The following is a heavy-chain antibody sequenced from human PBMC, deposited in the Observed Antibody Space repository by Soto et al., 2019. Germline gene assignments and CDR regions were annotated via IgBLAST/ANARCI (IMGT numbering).Heavy chain of an antibody. CDR3: ARDSGYCGGDCYAFEG. V-gene: IGHV1-46*03. Sequence: ASVKVSCKASGYNFTSNYIHCVRQAPGQGLEWMGIINPSGGSTSYAQKFKGRVTMTRDTSTSTVYMELSSLRSEDTAVYYCARDSGYCGGDCYAFEGWGQGKMVNV. D-gene: IGHD2-21*02. J-gene: IGHJ3*01. CDR2: INPSGGST. CDR1: GYNFTSNY.